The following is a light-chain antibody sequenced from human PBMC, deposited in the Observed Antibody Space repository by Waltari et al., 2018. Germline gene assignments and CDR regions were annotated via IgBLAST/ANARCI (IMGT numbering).Light chain of an antibody. J-gene: IGLJ2*01. CDR2: GNI. V-gene: IGLV1-40*01. Sequence: QSVLTQPPSVSGAPGQRVPIPCTGSSSNIGAGYHVHWYQQLPGTAPKLLIYGNINRPSGVPDRFSGSKSGTSASLAITGLQAEDEADYYCQSYDSSLSGVVFGGGTKLTVL. CDR3: QSYDSSLSGVV. CDR1: SSNIGAGYH.